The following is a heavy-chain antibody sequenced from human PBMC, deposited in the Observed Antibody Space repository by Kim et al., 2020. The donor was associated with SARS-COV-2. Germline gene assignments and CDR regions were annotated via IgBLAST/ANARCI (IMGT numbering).Heavy chain of an antibody. CDR3: ARKASRGYSYGYALAYYYYGMDV. Sequence: SVKVSCKASGGTFSSYAISWVRQAPGQGLEWMGGIIPIFGTANYAQKFQGRVTITADESTSTAYMELSSLRSEDTAVYYCARKASRGYSYGYALAYYYYGMDVWGQGTTVTVSS. CDR1: GGTFSSYA. D-gene: IGHD5-18*01. V-gene: IGHV1-69*13. J-gene: IGHJ6*02. CDR2: IIPIFGTA.